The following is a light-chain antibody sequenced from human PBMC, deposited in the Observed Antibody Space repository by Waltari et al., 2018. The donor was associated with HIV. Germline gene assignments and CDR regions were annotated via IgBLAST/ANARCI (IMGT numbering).Light chain of an antibody. Sequence: DIQMTQSPSSLSASVGDRVTIPCRTSHSINTFLNWYQMKPGKVPRLLIYGAYRLESGVPSRFSATGSGTDFSLTISSLQPEDFATYYCLQGYISPLTFGPGTKVDIK. CDR2: GAY. V-gene: IGKV1-39*01. CDR1: HSINTF. CDR3: LQGYISPLT. J-gene: IGKJ3*01.